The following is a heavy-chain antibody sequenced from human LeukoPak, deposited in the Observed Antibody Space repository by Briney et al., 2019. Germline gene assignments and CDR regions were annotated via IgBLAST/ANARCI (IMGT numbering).Heavy chain of an antibody. V-gene: IGHV1-2*02. D-gene: IGHD2-15*01. CDR2: INPNSGGT. Sequence: GASVKVSCKASGYTFTGYYMHWVRQAPGRGLEWMGWINPNSGGTNYAQKFQGRVTMTRDTSISTAYMELSRLRSDDTAVYYCARGVREKTLWWYFDYWGQGTLVTVSS. CDR1: GYTFTGYY. CDR3: ARGVREKTLWWYFDY. J-gene: IGHJ4*02.